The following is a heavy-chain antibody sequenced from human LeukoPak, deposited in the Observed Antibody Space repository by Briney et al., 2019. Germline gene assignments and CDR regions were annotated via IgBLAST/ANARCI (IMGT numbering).Heavy chain of an antibody. CDR1: GGSISSYY. Sequence: PSETLSLTCTVTGGSISSYYWSWIRQPPGKGLEWIGYIYYSGSTNYNPSLKSRVTISVDTSKNQFSLKLSSVTAADTAVYYCARASGIYGSGWYFDYWGQGTLVTVSS. CDR3: ARASGIYGSGWYFDY. V-gene: IGHV4-59*01. CDR2: IYYSGST. J-gene: IGHJ4*02. D-gene: IGHD6-19*01.